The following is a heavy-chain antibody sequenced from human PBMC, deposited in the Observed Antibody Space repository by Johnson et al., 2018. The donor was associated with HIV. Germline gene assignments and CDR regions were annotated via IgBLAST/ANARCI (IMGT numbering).Heavy chain of an antibody. CDR2: ISSSGYST. CDR1: GFTFSGYN. Sequence: VQLVESGGGVARPGGSLRLSCAASGFTFSGYNMAWIRQAPGKGLECLSYISSSGYSTYYTDSVKGRFTILRDDSKNILYLQMNNLKAEDTALYYCTTRLNSGTYWGNYDFDVWGQGTMVTVSS. CDR3: TTRLNSGTYWGNYDFDV. D-gene: IGHD1-26*01. V-gene: IGHV3-48*01. J-gene: IGHJ3*01.